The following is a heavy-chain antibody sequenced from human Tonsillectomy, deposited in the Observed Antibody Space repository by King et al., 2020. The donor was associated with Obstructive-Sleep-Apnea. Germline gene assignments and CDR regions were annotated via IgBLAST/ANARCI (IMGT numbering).Heavy chain of an antibody. J-gene: IGHJ4*02. D-gene: IGHD2-2*02. CDR2: ISTSGDST. CDR1: GFTFSSYA. Sequence: VQLVESGGGLVQPGGSLRLSCAASGFTFSSYAMTWVRQAPGKGLEWVSVISTSGDSTYYAGSVTGRFTISRDNSKTTLYLQMNSLSAEDTAVYSCAKGGSTDCYKQLDYWGQGTLVTVSS. CDR3: AKGGSTDCYKQLDY. V-gene: IGHV3-23*04.